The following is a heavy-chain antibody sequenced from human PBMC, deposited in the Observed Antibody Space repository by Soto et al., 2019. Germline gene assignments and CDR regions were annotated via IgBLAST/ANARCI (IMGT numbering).Heavy chain of an antibody. CDR1: CGSISSVGHY. V-gene: IGHV4-31*03. D-gene: IGHD6-25*01. CDR3: ARESGGYDPSTRYGLDV. J-gene: IGHJ6*02. Sequence: SETLSLTCSVSCGSISSVGHYWTWIRQQPGKGLEWIGYIYYSGSTDYNPSLKSRVTISVDRSKNQFSLNLSSVTAADTAIYYCARESGGYDPSTRYGLDVWGQGTTVTVSS. CDR2: IYYSGST.